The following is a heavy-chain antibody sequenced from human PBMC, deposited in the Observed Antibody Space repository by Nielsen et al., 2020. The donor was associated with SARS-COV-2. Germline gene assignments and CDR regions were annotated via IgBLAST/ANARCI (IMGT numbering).Heavy chain of an antibody. CDR2: INPNSGGT. J-gene: IGHJ2*01. V-gene: IGHV1-2*02. Sequence: ASVKVSCKASGYTFTGYYMHWVRQAPGQGLEWMGWINPNSGGTNYAQKFQGRVTMTRDTSISTAYMELSRLRSDDTAVYYCARDGQQWLVQGYFDLWGRGTLVTVSS. CDR1: GYTFTGYY. CDR3: ARDGQQWLVQGYFDL. D-gene: IGHD6-19*01.